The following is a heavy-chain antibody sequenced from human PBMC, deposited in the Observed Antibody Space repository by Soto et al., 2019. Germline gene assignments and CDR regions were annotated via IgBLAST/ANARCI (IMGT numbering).Heavy chain of an antibody. CDR3: ARMSSGSSDDFDI. J-gene: IGHJ3*02. CDR1: GGSISSGGYY. CDR2: IYYGGST. V-gene: IGHV4-31*03. Sequence: SETLSLTCTVSGGSISSGGYYWSWIRQHPGKGLEWIGYIYYGGSTYYNPSLKSRVTISVDTSKNQFSLKLSSVTAADTAVYYCARMSSGSSDDFDIWGQGTMVTVS. D-gene: IGHD6-19*01.